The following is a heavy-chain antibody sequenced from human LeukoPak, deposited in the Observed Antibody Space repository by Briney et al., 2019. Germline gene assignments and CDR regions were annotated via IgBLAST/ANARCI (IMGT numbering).Heavy chain of an antibody. CDR3: AKDPGYSSGTSYEGY. V-gene: IGHV3-53*01. Sequence: GGSLRLSCAASGFTVSSNYMSWGRQAPGKGLGWVSVLSSGGDAYYADSVKGRFTTSRDNSKNTLYLQMSSLRADDTAVYHCAKDPGYSSGTSYEGYWGQGTLVTVSS. D-gene: IGHD3-10*01. CDR2: LSSGGDA. CDR1: GFTVSSNY. J-gene: IGHJ4*02.